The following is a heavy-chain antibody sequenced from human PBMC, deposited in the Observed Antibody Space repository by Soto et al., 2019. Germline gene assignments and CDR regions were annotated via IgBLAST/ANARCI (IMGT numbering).Heavy chain of an antibody. CDR3: AMDSPPVDY. CDR1: GYTFTNYG. Sequence: QVQLVQSGAEVKKPGASVKVSCKASGYTFTNYGISWVRQAPGQGLEWMGWISAYNGNTKYAQKLQGRVTITTDTSTSTAYMEARTLRADDTAVYYCAMDSPPVDYWGQGTLVTVSS. V-gene: IGHV1-18*01. J-gene: IGHJ4*02. CDR2: ISAYNGNT. D-gene: IGHD2-2*03.